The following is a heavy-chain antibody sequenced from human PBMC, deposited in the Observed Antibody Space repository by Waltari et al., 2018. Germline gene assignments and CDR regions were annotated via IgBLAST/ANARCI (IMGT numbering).Heavy chain of an antibody. V-gene: IGHV4-34*01. Sequence: QVQLQQWGAGLLKPSETLSLTCAVYGGSFSGYYWSWIRQPPGKGLEWIGEINHSGSTNYNPSLKSRVTISVDTSKNQFSLKLSSVTAADTAVYYCARGVGRYYYDSSGYYFRGYFDYWGQGTLVIVSS. CDR2: INHSGST. J-gene: IGHJ4*02. D-gene: IGHD3-22*01. CDR3: ARGVGRYYYDSSGYYFRGYFDY. CDR1: GGSFSGYY.